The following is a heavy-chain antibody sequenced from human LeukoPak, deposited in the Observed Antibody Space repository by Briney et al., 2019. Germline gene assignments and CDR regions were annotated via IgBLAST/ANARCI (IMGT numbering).Heavy chain of an antibody. CDR3: ARAPSGGRFDY. Sequence: SSETLSLTCTVSGGSISSYYWSWIRQPPGKGLEWIGYIYYSGSTNYNPSLKSRVTISVDTSKNQFSLKLSSVTAADTAVYYCARAPSGGRFDYWGQGTLVTVSS. CDR1: GGSISSYY. V-gene: IGHV4-59*01. CDR2: IYYSGST. J-gene: IGHJ4*02. D-gene: IGHD4-23*01.